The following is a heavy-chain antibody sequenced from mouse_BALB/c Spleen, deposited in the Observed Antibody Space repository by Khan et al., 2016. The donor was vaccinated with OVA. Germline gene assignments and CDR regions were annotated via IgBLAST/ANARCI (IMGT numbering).Heavy chain of an antibody. CDR2: IWGGGSK. CDR1: GFSLTDYA. CDR3: AKDPPYYGMDY. V-gene: IGHV2-6-5*01. Sequence: QVQLKESGPGLVAPSQSLSITCTVSGFSLTDYAVSWIRQPPGKGLEWLGVIWGGGSKYYNSALKSRLSISKDNSKSHVFLKMNSLQTDDTAMYYCAKDPPYYGMDYWGQGTSVTVSS. J-gene: IGHJ4*01.